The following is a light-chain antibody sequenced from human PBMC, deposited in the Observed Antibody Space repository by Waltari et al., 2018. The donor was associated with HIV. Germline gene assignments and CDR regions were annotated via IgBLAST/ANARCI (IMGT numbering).Light chain of an antibody. V-gene: IGKV1-39*01. CDR3: QQSYSTPYT. CDR1: PSISSY. J-gene: IGKJ2*01. CDR2: AAS. Sequence: DIQMTQSPSSLSASVGDRVTITCRASPSISSYLNWYQQKPGKAPKLLIYAASSLQSGVPSRVSGSGSGTDFTLTISSLQPEDFATYYCQQSYSTPYTFGQGTKLEIK.